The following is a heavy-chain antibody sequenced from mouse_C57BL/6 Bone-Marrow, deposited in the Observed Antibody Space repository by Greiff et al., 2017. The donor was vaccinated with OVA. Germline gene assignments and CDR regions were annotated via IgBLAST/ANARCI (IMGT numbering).Heavy chain of an antibody. CDR3: ANLGRINYYAMDY. CDR1: GFTFSDYG. V-gene: IGHV5-17*01. D-gene: IGHD4-1*01. CDR2: ISSGSSTI. Sequence: DVKLVESGGGLVKPGGSLKLSCAASGFTFSDYGMHWVRQAPEKGLEWVAYISSGSSTIYYADTVKGRFTISRDNAKNTLFLQMTSLRSEDTAMYYCANLGRINYYAMDYWGQGTSVTVSS. J-gene: IGHJ4*01.